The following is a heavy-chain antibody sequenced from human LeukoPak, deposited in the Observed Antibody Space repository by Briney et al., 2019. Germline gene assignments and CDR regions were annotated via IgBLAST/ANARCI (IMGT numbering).Heavy chain of an antibody. Sequence: GGSLRLSCAASGFTFHDYDIHWLRQAPGKGLEWVSLVTGDGVTTKYADSVKGRFTISRDNGKNSLYLRMNSLRTEDTALYYCAKDSGYRYPWFDLWGRGTLVTVSS. D-gene: IGHD5-18*01. J-gene: IGHJ2*01. CDR2: VTGDGVTT. V-gene: IGHV3-43*02. CDR1: GFTFHDYD. CDR3: AKDSGYRYPWFDL.